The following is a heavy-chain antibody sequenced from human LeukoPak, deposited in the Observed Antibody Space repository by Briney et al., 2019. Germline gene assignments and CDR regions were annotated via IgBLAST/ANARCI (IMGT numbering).Heavy chain of an antibody. CDR1: GFTFSSYS. CDR3: ARDRHYYDSSGYYHQPDYYYGMDV. J-gene: IGHJ6*02. Sequence: KPGGSLRLSCAASGFTFSSYSMNWVRQAPGKGLEWVSSVSSGSGYIYYADSVKGRFTISRDNAKNSLYLQMNSLRAEDTAVYYCARDRHYYDSSGYYHQPDYYYGMDVWGQGTTVTVSS. CDR2: VSSGSGYI. D-gene: IGHD3-22*01. V-gene: IGHV3-21*04.